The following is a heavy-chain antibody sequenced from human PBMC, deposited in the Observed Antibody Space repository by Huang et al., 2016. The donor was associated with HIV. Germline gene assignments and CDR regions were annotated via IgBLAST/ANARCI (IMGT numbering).Heavy chain of an antibody. CDR2: IRIDNGLT. Sequence: EVQLVESGGRLVRPGGSLRLSCTAIGFNFGAFSMVWGRQAPGKGLEWSSYIRIDNGLTKYSDSVKGRFTISRDTAKNVVYVQMNRLRADDTAVYYCARGKFDVLTGWDDTYYFDHWGLGTLVTVSS. V-gene: IGHV3-48*01. CDR3: ARGKFDVLTGWDDTYYFDH. J-gene: IGHJ4*02. CDR1: GFNFGAFS. D-gene: IGHD3-9*01.